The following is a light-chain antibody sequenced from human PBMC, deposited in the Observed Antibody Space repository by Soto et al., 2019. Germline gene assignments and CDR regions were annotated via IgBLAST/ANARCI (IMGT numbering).Light chain of an antibody. CDR1: QSVSRNY. CDR2: AAS. Sequence: EIVLTQSPGTLSLSPGERATLSCRASQSVSRNYLAWYRQKPGQAPRLLIYAASSRAAGIPARFSGSASGTDFTLIISRLEPEDFSVYYCQQYDNLPPTFGPGTKVDIK. V-gene: IGKV3-20*01. J-gene: IGKJ3*01. CDR3: QQYDNLPPT.